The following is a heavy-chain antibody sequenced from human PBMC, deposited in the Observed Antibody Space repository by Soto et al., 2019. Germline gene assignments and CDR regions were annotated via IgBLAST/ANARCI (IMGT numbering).Heavy chain of an antibody. D-gene: IGHD1-26*01. Sequence: GGSLRLSCAASGFTFSSYGMHWVRQAPGKGLEWVAVIWYDGSNKYYADSVKDRFTISRDDSHNVAYLQMSSLRTEDTAMYYCAKDRYSGTYPTDFDYWGQGSLVTVSS. CDR1: GFTFSSYG. CDR3: AKDRYSGTYPTDFDY. V-gene: IGHV3-30*02. J-gene: IGHJ4*02. CDR2: IWYDGSNK.